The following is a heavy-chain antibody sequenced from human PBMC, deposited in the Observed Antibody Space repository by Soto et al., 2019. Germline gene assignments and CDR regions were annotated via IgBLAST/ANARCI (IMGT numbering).Heavy chain of an antibody. J-gene: IGHJ3*02. Sequence: ASVKVSCKASGYTFTSYGISWVRQAPGQGLEWMGWTSAYNGNTNYAQKLQGRVTMTTDTSTSTAYMELRSLRPDDTAVYYCARGKWELFLWDIWGQGTMVTVSS. D-gene: IGHD1-26*01. CDR3: ARGKWELFLWDI. CDR1: GYTFTSYG. V-gene: IGHV1-18*01. CDR2: TSAYNGNT.